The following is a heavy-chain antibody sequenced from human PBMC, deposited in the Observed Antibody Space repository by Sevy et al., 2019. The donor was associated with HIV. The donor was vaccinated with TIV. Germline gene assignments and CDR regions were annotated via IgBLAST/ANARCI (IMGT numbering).Heavy chain of an antibody. CDR1: GFTFDSYN. D-gene: IGHD2-2*01. CDR2: ISSNGSYI. V-gene: IGHV3-21*01. CDR3: ARDYVVPTTNDYFYYGLDV. J-gene: IGHJ6*02. Sequence: GGSLRLSCAASGFTFDSYNMNWVRQVPGKGLEWVSSISSNGSYIYYTDSLKGRFTISRDNAKNSLYLQMNSLTAEDTGVYYCARDYVVPTTNDYFYYGLDVWGQGTTVTVSS.